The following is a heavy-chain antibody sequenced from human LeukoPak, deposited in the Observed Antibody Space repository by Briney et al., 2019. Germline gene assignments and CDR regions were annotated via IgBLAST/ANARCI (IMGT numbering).Heavy chain of an antibody. CDR2: ITSSGTYI. Sequence: PGGSLRLSCAASGFTFNNYNMNWVRQAPGKALEWVSSITSSGTYIFYADSVKGRFTISRDNAKNSLYLQMNSLGPEDTAVYYCARDPYSGNYGNYYYYYMDVWGKGTTVTISS. D-gene: IGHD1-26*01. J-gene: IGHJ6*03. CDR1: GFTFNNYN. V-gene: IGHV3-21*01. CDR3: ARDPYSGNYGNYYYYYMDV.